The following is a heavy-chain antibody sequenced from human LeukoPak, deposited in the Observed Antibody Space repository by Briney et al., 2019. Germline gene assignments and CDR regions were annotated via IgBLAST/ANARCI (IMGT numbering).Heavy chain of an antibody. CDR1: GGTFSSYA. D-gene: IGHD3-10*01. Sequence: SVKVSCKASGGTFSSYAISRVRQAPGQGLEWMGGIIPIFGTANYAQKFQGRVTITADESTSTAYMELSSLRSEDTAVYYCARSGYYGSGSYDYWGQGTLVTVSS. CDR3: ARSGYYGSGSYDY. CDR2: IIPIFGTA. J-gene: IGHJ4*02. V-gene: IGHV1-69*13.